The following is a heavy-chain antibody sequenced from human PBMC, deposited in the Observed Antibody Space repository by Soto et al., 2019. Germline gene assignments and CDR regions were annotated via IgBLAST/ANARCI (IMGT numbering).Heavy chain of an antibody. J-gene: IGHJ6*02. D-gene: IGHD6-19*01. CDR2: ISAYNGNT. CDR1: GYTFTSYG. Sequence: ASVKVSCKASGYTFTSYGISWVRQAPGQGLEWMGWISAYNGNTNYAQKLQGRVTMTTDTSTSTAYMELRSLRSDDTAVYYCARTVAVAGTRYYYYGMDVWGQGTTVTVSS. V-gene: IGHV1-18*01. CDR3: ARTVAVAGTRYYYYGMDV.